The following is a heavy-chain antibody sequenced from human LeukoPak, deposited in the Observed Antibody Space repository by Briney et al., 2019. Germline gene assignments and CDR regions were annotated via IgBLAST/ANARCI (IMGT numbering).Heavy chain of an antibody. CDR2: IGPDGSAT. V-gene: IGHV3-64*01. Sequence: PGGSLRLSCAASGFTFYTYGMHWVRQAPGKGLEYVSGIGPDGSATYYANSVKGRFTISRDNAKYMLYLQMDSPTPDDLAVYYCARGAQLTDYWGQGTLVTVSS. CDR3: ARGAQLTDY. J-gene: IGHJ4*02. D-gene: IGHD6-13*01. CDR1: GFTFYTYG.